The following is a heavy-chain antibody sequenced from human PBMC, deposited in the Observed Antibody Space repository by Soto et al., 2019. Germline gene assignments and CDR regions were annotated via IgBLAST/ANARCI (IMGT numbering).Heavy chain of an antibody. V-gene: IGHV3-15*07. CDR3: TTGDSSTFYGMDV. D-gene: IGHD1-26*01. Sequence: GGSLRLSCAASGFTFSNAWMNWVRQAPGKGLEWVGRIKSKTDGGTTDYAAPVKGRFTISRDDSKNTLYLQMNSRKTEDTAVYYCTTGDSSTFYGMDVWGQGTTVTVS. J-gene: IGHJ6*02. CDR1: GFTFSNAW. CDR2: IKSKTDGGTT.